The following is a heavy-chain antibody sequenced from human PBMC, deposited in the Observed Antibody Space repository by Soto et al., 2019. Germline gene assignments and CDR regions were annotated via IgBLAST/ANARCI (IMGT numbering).Heavy chain of an antibody. V-gene: IGHV4-34*01. CDR1: GGSFSGYY. Sequence: SETLSLTCAVYGGSFSGYYWSWIRQPPGKGLEWIGEINHSGSTNYNPSLKSRVTISVDTSKNQFSLKLSSVTAADTAVYYCARGGGVPVRYFDWLFPKGGFDYWGQGTLVTVSS. D-gene: IGHD3-9*01. CDR2: INHSGST. J-gene: IGHJ4*02. CDR3: ARGGGVPVRYFDWLFPKGGFDY.